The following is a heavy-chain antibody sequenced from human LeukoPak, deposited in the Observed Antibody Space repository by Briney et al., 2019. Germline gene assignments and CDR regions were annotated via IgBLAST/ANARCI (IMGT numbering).Heavy chain of an antibody. D-gene: IGHD5-24*01. J-gene: IGHJ6*02. CDR2: INPSGGST. CDR1: GYTFTSYY. Sequence: ASVKVSCKASGYTFTSYYMHWVRQAPGQGLEWMGIINPSGGSTSYARKFQGRVTMTRDTSTSTVYMELSSLRSEDTAVYYCARISPENGMDVWGQGTTVTVSS. V-gene: IGHV1-46*01. CDR3: ARISPENGMDV.